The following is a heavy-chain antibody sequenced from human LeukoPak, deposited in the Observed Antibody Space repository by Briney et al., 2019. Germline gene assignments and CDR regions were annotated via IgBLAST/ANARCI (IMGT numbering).Heavy chain of an antibody. J-gene: IGHJ3*02. D-gene: IGHD3-16*01. Sequence: PSETLSLTCTVSGGSISSYSWTWIRQPPGKELEWIGSIYYSGSTNYNPSLKSRVTISVDTSKNQFSLKLSSVTAADTAVYYCVRDRVLGAFDIWGQGTMVTVSS. CDR1: GGSISSYS. CDR3: VRDRVLGAFDI. CDR2: IYYSGST. V-gene: IGHV4-59*01.